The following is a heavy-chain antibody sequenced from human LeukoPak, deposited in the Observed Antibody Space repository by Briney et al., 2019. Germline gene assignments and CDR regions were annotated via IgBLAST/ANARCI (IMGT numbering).Heavy chain of an antibody. CDR3: ARGGESVGVNFDY. Sequence: PGGSLRLSCAASGFTVSSNYMSWVRQAPGKGLEWVSVIYMVGSIYYADPVKGRFTISRDDSKNTLYLQMNSLRAEDTAVYYCARGGESVGVNFDYWGQGTLVTVSS. J-gene: IGHJ4*02. CDR1: GFTVSSNY. CDR2: IYMVGSI. D-gene: IGHD1-26*01. V-gene: IGHV3-66*01.